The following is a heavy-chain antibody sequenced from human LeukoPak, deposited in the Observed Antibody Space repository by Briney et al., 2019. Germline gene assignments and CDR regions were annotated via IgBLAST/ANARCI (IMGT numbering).Heavy chain of an antibody. CDR1: GFTFSSCW. J-gene: IGHJ6*02. V-gene: IGHV3-7*04. D-gene: IGHD3-16*01. CDR3: ARYVGMDV. CDR2: IKQDGSEK. Sequence: GGSLRLSCAASGFTFSSCWMSWVRQAPGKGLEWVANIKQDGSEKYYVDSEKGRFTISRDNAKNSLYLQMNSLRDEDTAVYYCARYVGMDVWGQGTTVTVS.